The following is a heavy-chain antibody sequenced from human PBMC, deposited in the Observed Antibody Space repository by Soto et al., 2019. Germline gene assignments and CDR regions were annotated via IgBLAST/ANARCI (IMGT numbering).Heavy chain of an antibody. Sequence: SLRLSCAASGFTFSSYGMHWVRQAPGKGLEWVAVISYDGSNKYYADSVKGRFTISRDNSKNTLYLQMNSLRAEDTAVYYCAKDYDFWSGYYYGMDVWGQGTTVTVSS. V-gene: IGHV3-30*18. CDR1: GFTFSSYG. D-gene: IGHD3-3*01. CDR2: ISYDGSNK. CDR3: AKDYDFWSGYYYGMDV. J-gene: IGHJ6*02.